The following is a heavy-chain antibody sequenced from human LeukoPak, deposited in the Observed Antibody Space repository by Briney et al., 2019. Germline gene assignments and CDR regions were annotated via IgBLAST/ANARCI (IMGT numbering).Heavy chain of an antibody. CDR1: GYTFTGYY. D-gene: IGHD1-26*01. CDR3: ARVFVGGYYYYGMDV. CDR2: INPNSGGT. Sequence: GASVKVSCKASGYTFTGYYMHWVRQAPGQGLEWMGWINPNSGGTNYAQKFQGRVAMTRDTSISTAYMELSRLRSDDTAVYYCARVFVGGYYYYGMDVWGQGTTVTVSS. J-gene: IGHJ6*02. V-gene: IGHV1-2*02.